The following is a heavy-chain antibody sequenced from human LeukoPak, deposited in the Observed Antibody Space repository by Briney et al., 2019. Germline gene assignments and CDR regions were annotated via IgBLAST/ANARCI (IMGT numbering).Heavy chain of an antibody. CDR3: ASGRGYYEY. D-gene: IGHD2-15*01. CDR2: ISGSGGSS. Sequence: TGGSVRLSCGATGLTFTTSAMTWVRQAPGKGLEWVSSISGSGGSSYHADSVKGRFTISRDNSKNTVYLHMNSLRADDTAIYYCASGRGYYEYWGQGTLVTVSS. V-gene: IGHV3-23*01. J-gene: IGHJ4*02. CDR1: GLTFTTSA.